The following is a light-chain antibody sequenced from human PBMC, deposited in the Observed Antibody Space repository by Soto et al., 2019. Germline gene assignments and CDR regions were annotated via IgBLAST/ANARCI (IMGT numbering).Light chain of an antibody. CDR2: GAS. Sequence: EIMMTQSPATLSVSPGERATLSCRASQSVGSSLAWFQQRPGQAPRLLMYGASTRATGVPARFSGSGSVTEFTLTISSLQSEDFAVYYCQQYYYLPETFGQGTKVDIK. CDR1: QSVGSS. CDR3: QQYYYLPET. V-gene: IGKV3-15*01. J-gene: IGKJ1*01.